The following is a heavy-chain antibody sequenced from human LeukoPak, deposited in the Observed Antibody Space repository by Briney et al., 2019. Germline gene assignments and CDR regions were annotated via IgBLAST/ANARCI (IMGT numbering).Heavy chain of an antibody. V-gene: IGHV4-39*01. D-gene: IGHD6-19*01. CDR1: GGSISSSSYH. J-gene: IGHJ3*02. Sequence: SETLSLTCTVSGGSISSSSYHWGWIRQPPGKKLEWIGSIYYGGSTYYNPSLKSRVTISVDTSQNQFSLKLSSVTAADTAVYYCAGWYSNAFDIWGQGTMVTVSS. CDR3: AGWYSNAFDI. CDR2: IYYGGST.